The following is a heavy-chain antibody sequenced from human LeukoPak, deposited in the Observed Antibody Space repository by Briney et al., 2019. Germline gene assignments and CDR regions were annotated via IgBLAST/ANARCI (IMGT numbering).Heavy chain of an antibody. V-gene: IGHV4-39*07. D-gene: IGHD3-10*01. CDR1: GGSISNSYYY. J-gene: IGHJ5*02. CDR3: ARLWFWSRRLLWFGELLGVGWDAYNWFDP. CDR2: INYSGST. Sequence: KSSETLSLTCTVSGGSISNSYYYWGWIRQPPGKGLAWIGSINYSGSTYYNPSLKSRVTISIDTSKNQFSLKLSSVTAADTAVYYCARLWFWSRRLLWFGELLGVGWDAYNWFDPWGQGTLVTVSS.